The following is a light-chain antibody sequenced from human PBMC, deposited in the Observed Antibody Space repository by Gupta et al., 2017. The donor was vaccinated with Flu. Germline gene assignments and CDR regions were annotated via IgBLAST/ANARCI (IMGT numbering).Light chain of an antibody. V-gene: IGKV2-28*01. J-gene: IGKJ1*01. CDR1: QSRLYSDGYNY. CDR3: GQLLQAPWT. Sequence: VTPGEPASISCRSSQSRLYSDGYNYLDWYLQKPGQSPQVLIYLGSQRASGVPDRFSGSGSGTDFTLKISIVDAEDVGVYYCGQLLQAPWTFGQGTKVEIK. CDR2: LGS.